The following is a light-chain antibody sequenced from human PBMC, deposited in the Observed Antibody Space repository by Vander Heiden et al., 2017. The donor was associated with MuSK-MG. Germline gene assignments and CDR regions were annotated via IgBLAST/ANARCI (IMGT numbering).Light chain of an antibody. J-gene: IGKJ1*01. CDR2: DAS. Sequence: DIQMTQSPSTLSASVGDRVTITCRASQSISSWLAWYQKKPGKAPKLLIYDASSLESGVPSRFSGSGSGTEFTLTISSLQPDDSATYYCQQYNTYWTFGQGTRVEIK. V-gene: IGKV1-5*01. CDR3: QQYNTYWT. CDR1: QSISSW.